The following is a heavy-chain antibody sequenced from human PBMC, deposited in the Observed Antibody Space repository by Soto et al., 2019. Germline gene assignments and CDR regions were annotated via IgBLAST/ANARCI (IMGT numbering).Heavy chain of an antibody. Sequence: PGGSLRLSCAASGFAFSDSAMHWVRQASGKGLEWVGRIRGNANNYATAYSASVKGRFTISRDDSKNTAYLQMNSLKTEDTAVYYCTRHAGQWLNFDYWGQGT. CDR3: TRHAGQWLNFDY. CDR1: GFAFSDSA. J-gene: IGHJ4*02. D-gene: IGHD6-19*01. V-gene: IGHV3-73*01. CDR2: IRGNANNYAT.